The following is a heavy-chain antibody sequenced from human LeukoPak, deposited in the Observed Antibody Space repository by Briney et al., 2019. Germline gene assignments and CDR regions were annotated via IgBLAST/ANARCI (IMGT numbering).Heavy chain of an antibody. J-gene: IGHJ4*02. V-gene: IGHV1-69*13. D-gene: IGHD1-26*01. CDR3: ARDGGGSYYFFGY. Sequence: SVKVSCKASGGTFSSYAISWVRQAPGQGLEWMGGIIPIFGTANYAQKFQGRVTITADESTSTAYMELSSLRSEDTAVYYCARDGGGSYYFFGYWGQGTLVTVSS. CDR1: GGTFSSYA. CDR2: IIPIFGTA.